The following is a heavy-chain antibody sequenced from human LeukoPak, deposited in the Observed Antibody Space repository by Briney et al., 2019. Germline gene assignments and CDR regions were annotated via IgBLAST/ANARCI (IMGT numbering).Heavy chain of an antibody. CDR1: GGSISSYY. J-gene: IGHJ4*02. CDR3: ARAMPYYYDSSGYPAPFDY. D-gene: IGHD3-22*01. V-gene: IGHV4-59*01. CDR2: IYYSGST. Sequence: SETLSLTCTVSGGSISSYYWSWIRQPPGKGLEWIGYIYYSGSTNYNPSLKSRVTISVDTSKNQFSLKLSSVTAADTAVYYCARAMPYYYDSSGYPAPFDYWGQGTLVTVSS.